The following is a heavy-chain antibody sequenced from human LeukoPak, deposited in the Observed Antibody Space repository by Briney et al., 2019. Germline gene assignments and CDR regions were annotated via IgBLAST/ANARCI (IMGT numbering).Heavy chain of an antibody. CDR3: ARDYVSLVRGISRDVTRFDP. V-gene: IGHV1-2*02. Sequence: GASVKVSCKASGYTFTGYNLHWVRQAPGQGPEWMGWISPNSGGTNYAQKFQGRVTMTRDTSISTAYLELSRLRSDDTAMYYCARDYVSLVRGISRDVTRFDPWGQGTQVTVSS. J-gene: IGHJ5*02. CDR2: ISPNSGGT. CDR1: GYTFTGYN. D-gene: IGHD3-10*01.